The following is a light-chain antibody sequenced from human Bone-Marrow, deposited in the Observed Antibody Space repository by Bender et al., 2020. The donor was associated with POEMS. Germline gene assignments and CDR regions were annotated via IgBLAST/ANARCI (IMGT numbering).Light chain of an antibody. CDR3: QSFDYSLSASEV. CDR1: SSDVGSYNL. Sequence: QSALTQPASVSGSPGRSITISCTGTSSDVGSYNLVSWYQHHPGDAPKLMIYEVSKRPSGVPDRFSGSKSGNTASLTVTGLQAEDEADYYCQSFDYSLSASEVFGGGTKLTVL. CDR2: EVS. J-gene: IGLJ3*02. V-gene: IGLV2-14*02.